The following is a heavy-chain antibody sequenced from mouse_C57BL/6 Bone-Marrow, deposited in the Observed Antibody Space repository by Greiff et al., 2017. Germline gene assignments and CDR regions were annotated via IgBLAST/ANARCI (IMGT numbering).Heavy chain of an antibody. Sequence: EVQLLQSGPVLVKPGASVKMSCTASGYKFTDYYMNWVKQSHGKSLEWIGVINPYNGGTSYNQKFKGKATLTVDKSSSTAYMELNSLTSEDSAVYYSARGDDYPLAYWGQGTLVTVSA. CDR1: GYKFTDYY. CDR2: INPYNGGT. J-gene: IGHJ3*01. CDR3: ARGDDYPLAY. D-gene: IGHD2-4*01. V-gene: IGHV1-19*01.